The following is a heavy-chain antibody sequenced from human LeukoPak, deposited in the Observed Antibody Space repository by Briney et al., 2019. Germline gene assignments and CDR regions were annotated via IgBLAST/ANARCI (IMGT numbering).Heavy chain of an antibody. CDR3: AKDHSIGRYSTNGVCSPFDY. D-gene: IGHD2-8*01. Sequence: GGSLRLSCAASGFTFSSYAMSGVRQAPGKGLEWVSAISDSGGSTYHADSVKGRFTISRDNSNNTLYLQMNSLRAEDTAVYYCAKDHSIGRYSTNGVCSPFDYWGQGTLVTVSS. V-gene: IGHV3-23*01. CDR2: ISDSGGST. J-gene: IGHJ4*02. CDR1: GFTFSSYA.